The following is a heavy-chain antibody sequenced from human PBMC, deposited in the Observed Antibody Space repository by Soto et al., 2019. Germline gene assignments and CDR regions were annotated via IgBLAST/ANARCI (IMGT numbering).Heavy chain of an antibody. CDR1: GYTFTSYG. CDR2: ISAYNGNT. Sequence: QVQLVQSGAEVKKPGASVKVSCKASGYTFTSYGISWVRQAPGQGLEWMGWISAYNGNTNYAQKLQGRVTMTTDTSTSTAYMEGRRRRSDDTAVYYCARVYRITMVRGELSEYWGQGTLVTVSS. J-gene: IGHJ4*02. CDR3: ARVYRITMVRGELSEY. V-gene: IGHV1-18*01. D-gene: IGHD3-10*01.